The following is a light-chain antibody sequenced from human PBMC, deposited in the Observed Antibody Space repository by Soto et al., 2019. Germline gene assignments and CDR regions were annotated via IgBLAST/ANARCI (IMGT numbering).Light chain of an antibody. V-gene: IGKV1-9*01. J-gene: IGKJ5*01. Sequence: IQFTQSPSSLSASVGDRVTITCRASQGISSYLAWYQQKPGKAPKLLIYAASTLQSGVPSRFSGSGSGTDFTLTISSLQPEDIATYYCQQYENLPTFGQGTRLEIK. CDR1: QGISSY. CDR2: AAS. CDR3: QQYENLPT.